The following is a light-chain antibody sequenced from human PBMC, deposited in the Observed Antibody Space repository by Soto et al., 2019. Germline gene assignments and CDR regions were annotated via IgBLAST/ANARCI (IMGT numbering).Light chain of an antibody. Sequence: QSALTQPASVSGSPGQSITISCTGTSSDVGSYNLVSWYQQHPGKAPKLMIYEGSKRPSGVSNRFSGSKSGNTASLTISGLQAEDEADYYCTSFTTTNIWVFGGGTQLTVL. CDR1: SSDVGSYNL. V-gene: IGLV2-14*02. J-gene: IGLJ3*02. CDR3: TSFTTTNIWV. CDR2: EGS.